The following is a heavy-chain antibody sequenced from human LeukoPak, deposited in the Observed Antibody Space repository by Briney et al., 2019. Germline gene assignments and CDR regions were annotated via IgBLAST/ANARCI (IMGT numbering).Heavy chain of an antibody. Sequence: SETLSLTCSISTGSISSPNWWSWVRQSPGKGLGWIGEISHGGTTTYNPCLESRASIFIDRSKNHFSLRLTSVVAADTDLYYCVRDLGAVASIYHDAFVAWGQGTMVTVSS. CDR2: ISHGGTT. V-gene: IGHV4-4*02. CDR3: VRDLGAVASIYHDAFVA. D-gene: IGHD3-16*01. J-gene: IGHJ3*01. CDR1: TGSISSPNW.